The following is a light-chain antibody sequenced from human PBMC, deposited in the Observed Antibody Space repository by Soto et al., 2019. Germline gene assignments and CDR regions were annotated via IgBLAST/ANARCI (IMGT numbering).Light chain of an antibody. CDR1: QNINSD. CDR2: STS. Sequence: DIQMTQSPSSLSASVGDRVTITCRASQNINSDVNWYQQKPGKAPKLLMYSTSSLRSGVPSRFSGSGSGTDCNLTISTLQPEDVANYYCQHSDRIPITFGQGTRLEIK. J-gene: IGKJ5*01. V-gene: IGKV1-39*01. CDR3: QHSDRIPIT.